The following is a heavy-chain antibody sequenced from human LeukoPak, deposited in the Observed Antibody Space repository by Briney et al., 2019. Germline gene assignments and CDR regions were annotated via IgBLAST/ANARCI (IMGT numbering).Heavy chain of an antibody. J-gene: IGHJ3*02. D-gene: IGHD3-10*01. CDR1: GGSISSGDYY. CDR3: ARVAISYGLDAFDI. Sequence: SQTLSLTCTVSGGSISSGDYYWSWIRQPPGKGLEWIAYIYYSGSTYYNPSLKSRVTISVDTSKNQFSLKLSSVTAADAAVYYCARVAISYGLDAFDIWGQGTMVTVSS. V-gene: IGHV4-30-4*01. CDR2: IYYSGST.